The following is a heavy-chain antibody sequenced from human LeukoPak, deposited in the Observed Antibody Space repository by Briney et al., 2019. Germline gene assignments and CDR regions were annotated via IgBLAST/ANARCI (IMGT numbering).Heavy chain of an antibody. CDR1: GFTVSSNY. Sequence: PGGSLRLSCAASGFTVSSNYMSWVRQAPGKGLEWVGVVYSGGSTYYTDSVKGRFTISRDNSKNKQYLQMNSLRAEDTAVYYCARDGRALLWFVDNYGMDVWGQGTTVTVPS. D-gene: IGHD3-10*01. CDR2: VYSGGST. V-gene: IGHV3-53*01. J-gene: IGHJ6*02. CDR3: ARDGRALLWFVDNYGMDV.